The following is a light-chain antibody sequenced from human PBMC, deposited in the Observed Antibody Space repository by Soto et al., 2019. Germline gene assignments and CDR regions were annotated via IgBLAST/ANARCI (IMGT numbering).Light chain of an antibody. J-gene: IGKJ3*01. CDR3: QQYNNWPFT. CDR1: QSFRGL. V-gene: IGKV3-15*01. Sequence: EIVLTQSPGTLSLSPGERATLSCRASQSFRGLFAWYQQKPGQAPRLLIFGASTRATGIPASFIGNGSGTEFTLTASSLQPEDFAVYYCQQYNNWPFTFGPGTKVDI. CDR2: GAS.